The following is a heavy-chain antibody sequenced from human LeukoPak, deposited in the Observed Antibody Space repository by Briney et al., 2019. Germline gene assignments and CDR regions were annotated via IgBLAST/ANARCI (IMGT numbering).Heavy chain of an antibody. D-gene: IGHD3-10*01. CDR1: GFTFSSYA. J-gene: IGHJ6*02. CDR2: ISYDGSNK. Sequence: PGGSLRLSCAASGFTFSSYAMHSVRQAPGKGLEWVAVISYDGSNKYYADSVKGRFTISRDNSKNTLYLQMNSLRAEDTAVYYCARDGDYYYGMDVWGQGTTVTVSS. V-gene: IGHV3-30-3*01. CDR3: ARDGDYYYGMDV.